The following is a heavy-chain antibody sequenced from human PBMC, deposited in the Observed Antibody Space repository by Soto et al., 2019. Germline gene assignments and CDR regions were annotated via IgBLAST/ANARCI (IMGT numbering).Heavy chain of an antibody. D-gene: IGHD3-22*01. CDR1: GFTFSSYA. V-gene: IGHV3-30-3*01. CDR2: ISYDGSNK. Sequence: QVQLVESGGGVVQPGRSLRLSCAASGFTFSSYAMHWVRQAPGKGLEWVAVISYDGSNKYYADSVKGRFTISRDNSKNTLYLQMNSLRAEDTAVYYCAREGAYDSSGHPYFDYWGQGTLVTVSS. CDR3: AREGAYDSSGHPYFDY. J-gene: IGHJ4*02.